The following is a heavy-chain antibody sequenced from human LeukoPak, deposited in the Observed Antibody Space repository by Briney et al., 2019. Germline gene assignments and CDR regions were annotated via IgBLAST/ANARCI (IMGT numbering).Heavy chain of an antibody. J-gene: IGHJ5*02. CDR1: GFTFSSYS. D-gene: IGHD5-12*01. CDR3: ASGFRGCDMNWFDP. Sequence: GGSLRLSCAASGFTFSSYSMDWVRQAPGKGLEWVSSISSSSSYIYYADSVKGRFTISRDNAKNSLYLQMNSLRAEDTAVYYCASGFRGCDMNWFDPWGQGTLVTVSS. CDR2: ISSSSSYI. V-gene: IGHV3-21*01.